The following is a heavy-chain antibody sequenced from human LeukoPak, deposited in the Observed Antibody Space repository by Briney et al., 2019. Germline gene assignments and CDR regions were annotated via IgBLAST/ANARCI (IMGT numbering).Heavy chain of an antibody. CDR2: IIPILGIA. Sequence: SVKVSCKASGYTFTDYYMHWVRQAPGQGLEWMGRIIPILGIANYAQKFQGRVTITADKSTSTAYMELSSLRSEDTAVYYCARGLGSLRAPYYYYYGMDVWGQGTTVTVSS. CDR3: ARGLGSLRAPYYYYYGMDV. V-gene: IGHV1-69*04. CDR1: GYTFTDYY. J-gene: IGHJ6*02. D-gene: IGHD2-15*01.